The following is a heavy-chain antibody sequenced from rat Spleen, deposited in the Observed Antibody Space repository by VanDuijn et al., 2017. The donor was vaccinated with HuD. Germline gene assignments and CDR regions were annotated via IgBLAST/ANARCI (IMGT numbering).Heavy chain of an antibody. Sequence: EVQLVESGGGLVQPGRSMKLSCAASGFTFSNYGLAWVRQAPKKGLEWVAYISYDGDTTYYRDSVKGRFTISRDNAKSTLYLQMDSLRSEDTATYYCARHNSGYGVMDAWGQGASVTVSS. D-gene: IGHD4-3*01. CDR1: GFTFSNYG. CDR3: ARHNSGYGVMDA. J-gene: IGHJ4*01. V-gene: IGHV5-7*01. CDR2: ISYDGDTT.